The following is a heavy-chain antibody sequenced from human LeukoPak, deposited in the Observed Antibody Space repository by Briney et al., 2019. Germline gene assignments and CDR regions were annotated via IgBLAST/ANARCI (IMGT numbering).Heavy chain of an antibody. V-gene: IGHV1-69*13. D-gene: IGHD3-22*01. Sequence: SVKVSCKASGGTFSSYAISWVRQAPGQGLEWMGGIIPIFGTANYAQKFQGRVTITADESTSTAYMELSSLRSEDTAVYYCATEKFYDSSGFVPFDYWGQGTLVTVSS. CDR1: GGTFSSYA. CDR3: ATEKFYDSSGFVPFDY. CDR2: IIPIFGTA. J-gene: IGHJ4*02.